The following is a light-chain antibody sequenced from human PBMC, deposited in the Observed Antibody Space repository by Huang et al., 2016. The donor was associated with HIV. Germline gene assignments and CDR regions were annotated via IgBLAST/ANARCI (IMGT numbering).Light chain of an antibody. J-gene: IGKJ2*01. CDR2: DAS. CDR1: QSVNNY. CDR3: QQRNNWPRT. V-gene: IGKV3-11*01. Sequence: DIVLTQSPAILSLSTGETATLSCRASQSVNNYLAWYQQKPGQAPRLLIYDASNRATGIPARLRGSGSGTDFALTISSLEPEDFAIYYCQQRNNWPRTFGQGTKLEIK.